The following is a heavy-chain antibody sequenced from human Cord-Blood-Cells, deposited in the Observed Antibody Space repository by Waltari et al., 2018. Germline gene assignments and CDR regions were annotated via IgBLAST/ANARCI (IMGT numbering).Heavy chain of an antibody. CDR3: ARDRDGSGSYPFDP. D-gene: IGHD3-10*01. V-gene: IGHV1-69*04. Sequence: QVQLVQSGAAVKKPGSSVQVSCKASGGTFSSDAISRVRQAPGQGLEWMGGIIPILGIANYAQKFQGRVTITADESTSTAYMELSSLRSEDTAVYYCARDRDGSGSYPFDPWGQGTLVTVSS. J-gene: IGHJ5*02. CDR2: IIPILGIA. CDR1: GGTFSSDA.